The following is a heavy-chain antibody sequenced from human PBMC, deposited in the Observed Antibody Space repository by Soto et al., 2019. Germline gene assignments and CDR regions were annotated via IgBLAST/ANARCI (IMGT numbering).Heavy chain of an antibody. CDR2: FDPEDGET. CDR3: ETDRNYYDSSGYWNDY. V-gene: IGHV1-24*01. D-gene: IGHD3-22*01. CDR1: GYTLAELS. J-gene: IGHJ4*02. Sequence: GASVKVSCKVSGYTLAELSMHWVRQAPGKGLEWMGGFDPEDGETIYAQKFQGRVTMTEDTSTDTAYMELSSLRSEDTAVYYCETDRNYYDSSGYWNDYWGQGTMVTVSS.